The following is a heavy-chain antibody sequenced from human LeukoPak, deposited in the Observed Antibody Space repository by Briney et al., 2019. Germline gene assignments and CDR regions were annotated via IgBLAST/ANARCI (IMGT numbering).Heavy chain of an antibody. CDR2: IKQDGSEK. CDR1: GFTFSSHW. Sequence: GGSLRLSCAASGFTFSSHWMSWVRQAPGKGLEWVANIKQDGSEKYYVDSVKGRFTISRDNAKNSLYLQMNSLRAEDTAVYYCARCGYGDYDDAFDIWGQGTMVTGSS. CDR3: ARCGYGDYDDAFDI. D-gene: IGHD4-17*01. J-gene: IGHJ3*02. V-gene: IGHV3-7*01.